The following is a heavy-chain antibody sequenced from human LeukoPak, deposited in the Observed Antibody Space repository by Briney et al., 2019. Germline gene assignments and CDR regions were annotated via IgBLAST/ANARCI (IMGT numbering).Heavy chain of an antibody. D-gene: IGHD3-16*01. J-gene: IGHJ4*02. CDR2: INHSGST. Sequence: SETLSLTCAVYGGSFSGYYWSWIRQPPGKGLEWIGEINHSGSTNYNPSLKSRVTISVDTSRNQFSLKLSSVTAADTAVYYCARGRTWGGRGGRYYFDYWGQGTLVTVSS. CDR1: GGSFSGYY. CDR3: ARGRTWGGRGGRYYFDY. V-gene: IGHV4-34*01.